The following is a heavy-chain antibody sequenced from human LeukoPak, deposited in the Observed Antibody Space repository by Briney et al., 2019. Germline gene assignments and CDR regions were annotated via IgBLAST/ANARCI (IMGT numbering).Heavy chain of an antibody. CDR1: GGSFRGYY. CDR3: ARRPWYFDL. V-gene: IGHV4-34*01. CDR2: INHSGST. J-gene: IGHJ2*01. Sequence: SETLSLTCAVYGGSFRGYYWSWIRQPPGKGLEWIGEINHSGSTNYNPSLKSRVTISVDTSKNQFSLKLSSVTAADTAVYYCARRPWYFDLWGRGTLVTVSS.